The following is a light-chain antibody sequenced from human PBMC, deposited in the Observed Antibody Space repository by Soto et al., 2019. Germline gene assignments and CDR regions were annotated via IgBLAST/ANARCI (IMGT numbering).Light chain of an antibody. J-gene: IGKJ1*01. CDR3: QQRSNWPLT. CDR1: QSVSSY. CDR2: DAS. Sequence: EIVVTTSSATLGLSAGERCTPSRRASQSVSSYLAWYQQKPGQAPRLLIYDASNRATGIPARFSGSGSGTDFTLTISSLEPEDFAVYYCQQRSNWPLTFGQGTKVDIK. V-gene: IGKV3-11*01.